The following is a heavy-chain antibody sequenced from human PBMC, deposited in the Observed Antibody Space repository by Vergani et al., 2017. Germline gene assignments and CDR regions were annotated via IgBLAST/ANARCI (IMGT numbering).Heavy chain of an antibody. V-gene: IGHV3-23*01. CDR1: GFTFSTYA. CDR3: VREARSDEKVFDS. D-gene: IGHD1-26*01. CDR2: LTGGGGST. Sequence: EVQLLESGGSLKQPGGSVRLSCAASGFTFSTYAMHWVRQAPGKGLEWVSALTGGGGSTYYADSFKGRFIISRDNSRDTLYLQMNSLRLEDTATYYCVREARSDEKVFDSWGQGTLVTVSS. J-gene: IGHJ4*02.